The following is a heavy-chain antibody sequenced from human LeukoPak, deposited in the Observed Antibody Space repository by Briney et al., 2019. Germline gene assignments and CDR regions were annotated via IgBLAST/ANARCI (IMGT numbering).Heavy chain of an antibody. J-gene: IGHJ4*02. V-gene: IGHV3-7*05. CDR1: GFTFNTFW. CDR3: ARDAGYDRFDY. D-gene: IGHD3-22*01. Sequence: PGGSLRLPCAASGFTFNTFWMTWVRQAPGKGLEWVANIKEDGSAQNYVDSVKGRFTISRDNAKNTLYLEMKSLRAEDTAVYYCARDAGYDRFDYWGQGTLVTVSS. CDR2: IKEDGSAQ.